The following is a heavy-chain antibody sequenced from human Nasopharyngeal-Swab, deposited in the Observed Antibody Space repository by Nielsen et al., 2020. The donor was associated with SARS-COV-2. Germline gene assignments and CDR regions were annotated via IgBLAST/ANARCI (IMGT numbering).Heavy chain of an antibody. CDR2: IYPGDSDT. J-gene: IGHJ3*02. V-gene: IGHV5-51*01. CDR3: ARHGTQGPYQAGAFDI. Sequence: GESLKISSKGSGYSFTSYWIGWVRQMPGKGLEWMGIIYPGDSDTRYSPSFQGQVTISADKSISTAYLQWSSLKASDTAMYYCARHGTQGPYQAGAFDIWGQGTMVTVSS. CDR1: GYSFTSYW. D-gene: IGHD1-26*01.